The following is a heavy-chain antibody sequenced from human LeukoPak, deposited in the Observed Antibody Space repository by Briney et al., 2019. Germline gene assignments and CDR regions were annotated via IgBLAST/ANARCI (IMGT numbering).Heavy chain of an antibody. V-gene: IGHV1-69*13. CDR3: ARATMGWDYFDY. D-gene: IGHD3-10*01. CDR1: GGTFSSYA. CDR2: IIPIFGTA. J-gene: IGHJ4*02. Sequence: SVKVSCKASGGTFSSYAISWVRQAPGQGLEWMGGIIPIFGTANYAQKFQGRVTITADESTSTAYMELSSLRSEDTAVYYCARATMGWDYFDYWGQGTLVTVSS.